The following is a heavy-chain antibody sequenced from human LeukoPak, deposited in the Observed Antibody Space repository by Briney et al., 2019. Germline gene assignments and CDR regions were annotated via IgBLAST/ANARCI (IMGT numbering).Heavy chain of an antibody. CDR1: GYTFTSYG. CDR2: IIPIFGTA. J-gene: IGHJ4*02. Sequence: SVKVSCKASGYTFTSYGISWVRQAPGQGLEWMGGIIPIFGTANYAQKFQGRVTITADESTSTAYMELSSLRSEDTAVYYCATLPNPDYYGSGSYQSYYFDYWGQGTLVTVSS. D-gene: IGHD3-10*01. CDR3: ATLPNPDYYGSGSYQSYYFDY. V-gene: IGHV1-69*13.